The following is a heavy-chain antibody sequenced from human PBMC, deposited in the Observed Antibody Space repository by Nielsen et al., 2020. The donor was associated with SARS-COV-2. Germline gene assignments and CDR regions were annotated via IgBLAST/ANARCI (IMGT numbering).Heavy chain of an antibody. V-gene: IGHV3-30*03. Sequence: GESLKISCAASGFTFSSYGMHWVRQAPGKGLEWVAVISYDGSNKYYADSVKGRFTISRDNSKNTLYLQMNSLRGEDTAVYYCARELVVAAADYYYYYMDVWGKGTTVTVSS. CDR2: ISYDGSNK. CDR1: GFTFSSYG. CDR3: ARELVVAAADYYYYYMDV. J-gene: IGHJ6*03. D-gene: IGHD6-13*01.